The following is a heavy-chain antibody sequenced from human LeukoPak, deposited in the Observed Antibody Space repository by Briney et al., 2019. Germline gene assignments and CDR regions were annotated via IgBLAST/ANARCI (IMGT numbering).Heavy chain of an antibody. Sequence: SETLSLTCTVSGGSISSYYWSWIRQPPGKGLEWIGYIYDSGSTNYNPSLKSRVTISVDTSKNQFSLKLNSVTAADTAVYYCARSSEGRYYYDSSGYSYYYYYMDVWGKGTTVTISS. CDR1: GGSISSYY. V-gene: IGHV4-59*01. D-gene: IGHD3-22*01. J-gene: IGHJ6*03. CDR2: IYDSGST. CDR3: ARSSEGRYYYDSSGYSYYYYYMDV.